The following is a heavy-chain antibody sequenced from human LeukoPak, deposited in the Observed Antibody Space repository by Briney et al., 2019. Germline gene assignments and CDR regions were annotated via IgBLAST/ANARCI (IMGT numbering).Heavy chain of an antibody. Sequence: PGGSLRLSCAASGFTFSSYAMSWVRQAPGKGLEWVSSISSSSSYIYYADSVKGRFTISRDNAKDSLYLQMNSLRAEDTAVYYYARDPRIAAPYWGQGTLVTVSS. V-gene: IGHV3-21*01. CDR3: ARDPRIAAPY. D-gene: IGHD6-13*01. CDR1: GFTFSSYA. CDR2: ISSSSSYI. J-gene: IGHJ4*02.